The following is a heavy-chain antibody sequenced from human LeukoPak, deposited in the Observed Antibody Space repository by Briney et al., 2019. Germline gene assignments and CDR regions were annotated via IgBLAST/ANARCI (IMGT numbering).Heavy chain of an antibody. CDR3: ARYNWNDVRWFDP. Sequence: SQTLSLTCAISEDSVSSNSVAWNWIRQSPSRGLEWLGRTYYRSKWYNDYAVSVKSRITINADTSKNEFSLQLNSVTPEDTAVYYCARYNWNDVRWFDPWGQGILVTVSS. D-gene: IGHD1-1*01. V-gene: IGHV6-1*01. J-gene: IGHJ5*02. CDR2: TYYRSKWYN. CDR1: EDSVSSNSVA.